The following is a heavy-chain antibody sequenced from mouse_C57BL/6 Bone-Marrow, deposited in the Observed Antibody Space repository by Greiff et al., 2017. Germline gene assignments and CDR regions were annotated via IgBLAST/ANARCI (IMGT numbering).Heavy chain of an antibody. V-gene: IGHV7-3*01. Sequence: EVHLVESGRGLVQPGGSLSLSCAASGYTFTDYYMSWVRQPPGKALEWLGFIRNKANGYTTEYSASVKGRLTISRDNSQSILYLQMNGLRAEDSATYCCARLHMLGYDVGWFADWGTGTLVTVSS. J-gene: IGHJ3*01. CDR3: ARLHMLGYDVGWFAD. CDR1: GYTFTDYY. CDR2: IRNKANGYTT. D-gene: IGHD2-2*01.